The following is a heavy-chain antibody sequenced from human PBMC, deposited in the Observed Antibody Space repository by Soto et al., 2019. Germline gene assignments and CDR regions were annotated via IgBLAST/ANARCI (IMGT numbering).Heavy chain of an antibody. CDR2: IGTAGDT. V-gene: IGHV3-13*01. D-gene: IGHD2-15*01. CDR1: GFTFSSYD. CDR3: ARGIYCSGGSCYSDLFDY. Sequence: EVQLVESGGGLVQPGGSLRLSCAASGFTFSSYDMHWVRQATGKGLEWVSAIGTAGDTYYPGSVEGRFTISRENAKNSLYLQMNSLRAGDTAVYYCARGIYCSGGSCYSDLFDYWGQGTLVTVSS. J-gene: IGHJ4*02.